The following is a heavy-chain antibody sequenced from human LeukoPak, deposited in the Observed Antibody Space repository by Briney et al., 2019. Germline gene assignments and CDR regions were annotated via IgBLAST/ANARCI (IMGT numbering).Heavy chain of an antibody. CDR2: IKSDGST. D-gene: IGHD3-22*01. Sequence: GGSLRLSCAASGFTLSSYWMHWVRQAPGKGLVWVSRIKSDGSTRYADSVKGRFTISRDNAKNTVSLQMNSLRAEDTGVYYCARAPSEIGGYYPEYFRHWGQGTLVTVSP. J-gene: IGHJ1*01. CDR3: ARAPSEIGGYYPEYFRH. V-gene: IGHV3-74*01. CDR1: GFTLSSYW.